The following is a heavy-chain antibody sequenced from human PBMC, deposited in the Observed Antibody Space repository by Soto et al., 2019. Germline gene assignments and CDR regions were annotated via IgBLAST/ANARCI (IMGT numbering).Heavy chain of an antibody. D-gene: IGHD3-10*01. J-gene: IGHJ4*02. CDR3: ARDPKMRLWFGRNYYFDY. CDR1: GFTFSSYG. V-gene: IGHV3-33*01. CDR2: IWYDGSNK. Sequence: QVQLVESGGGVVQPGRSLRLSCAASGFTFSSYGMHWVRQAPGKGLEWVAVIWYDGSNKYYADSVKGRFTISRDNSKNPLYLQMNSLRAEDTAVYYCARDPKMRLWFGRNYYFDYWGQGTLVTVSS.